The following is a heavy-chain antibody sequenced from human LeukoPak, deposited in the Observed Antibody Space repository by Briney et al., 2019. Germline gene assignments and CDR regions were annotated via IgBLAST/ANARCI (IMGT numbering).Heavy chain of an antibody. D-gene: IGHD5-18*01. J-gene: IGHJ3*02. CDR1: GFTFDDYA. Sequence: PGGSLRLSCAASGFTFDDYAMHWVRQAPGKGLEWVSGISWNSGSIGYADSVKGRFTISRDNSKNTLYLQMSSLRADDTAVYSCAKDPPTVMANAFHIWGQGTMVTVS. V-gene: IGHV3-9*01. CDR3: AKDPPTVMANAFHI. CDR2: ISWNSGSI.